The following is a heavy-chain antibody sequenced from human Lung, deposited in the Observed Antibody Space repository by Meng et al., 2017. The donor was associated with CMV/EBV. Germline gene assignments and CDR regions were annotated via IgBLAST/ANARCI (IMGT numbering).Heavy chain of an antibody. J-gene: IGHJ4*02. CDR3: ARVADYGGNCFDY. CDR1: GGSISTSNW. CDR2: IYHNVYT. V-gene: IGHV4-4*02. Sequence: SETLSLXCAVSGGSISTSNWCSWVRQHPGEGLEWLGEIYHNVYTNYKPSLKSRVSMSVHRSKRQYSLRLTSVTAVDTAVYFCARVADYGGNCFDYWGQGTLVTVSS. D-gene: IGHD4-23*01.